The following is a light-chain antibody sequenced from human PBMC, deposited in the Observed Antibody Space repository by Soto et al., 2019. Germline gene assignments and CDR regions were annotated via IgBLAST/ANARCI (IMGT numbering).Light chain of an antibody. CDR1: QNVLYKSNNENY. Sequence: DIVMTQSPDSLAVSLGERATINCKSSQNVLYKSNNENYLAWFQQKPGQPPKLLIYWASTRKSGVPDRFTGSGSGSDFSLPISSLQAEDVAVSYCEEYYNTPPYTFGQGTKLEI. CDR2: WAS. CDR3: EEYYNTPPYT. V-gene: IGKV4-1*01. J-gene: IGKJ2*01.